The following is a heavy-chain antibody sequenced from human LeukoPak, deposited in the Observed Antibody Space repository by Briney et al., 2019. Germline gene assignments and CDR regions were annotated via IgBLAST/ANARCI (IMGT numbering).Heavy chain of an antibody. Sequence: ASVKVSCKVSGYTLTELSMHWVRQAPGQGLEWMGWINPNSGGTNYAQKFQGRVTMTRDTSISTAYMELSRLRSDDTAVYYCARRRDGYNVFDYWGQGTLVTVSS. V-gene: IGHV1-2*02. J-gene: IGHJ4*02. CDR2: INPNSGGT. CDR3: ARRRDGYNVFDY. D-gene: IGHD5-24*01. CDR1: GYTLTELS.